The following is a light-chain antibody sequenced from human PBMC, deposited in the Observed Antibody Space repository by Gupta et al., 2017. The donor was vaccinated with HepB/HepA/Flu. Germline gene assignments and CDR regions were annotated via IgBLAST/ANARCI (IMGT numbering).Light chain of an antibody. V-gene: IGKV4-1*01. CDR2: WAS. CDR1: QSVSYSSNNKNY. Sequence: DIVMTQSPDSLAVSLGERATINCKSSQSVSYSSNNKNYLAWYQQKPGQPPKLLIYWASTRESGVPDRFSGSGSGTDFTLTISSLQAEDVAVYYCQQEDSTPCSFGQGTKLEIK. J-gene: IGKJ2*04. CDR3: QQEDSTPCS.